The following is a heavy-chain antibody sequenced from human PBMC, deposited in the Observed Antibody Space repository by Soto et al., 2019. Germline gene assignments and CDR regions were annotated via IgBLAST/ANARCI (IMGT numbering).Heavy chain of an antibody. V-gene: IGHV1-69*12. CDR1: GGTFSSYA. CDR2: IIPIFGTA. CDR3: AGKRRPTAMAPFDY. J-gene: IGHJ4*02. D-gene: IGHD5-18*01. Sequence: QVQLVQSGAAVKKPGSSVKVSCKASGGTFSSYAISWVRQAPGQGLEWMGGIIPIFGTANYAQKFQGRVTITADESTSTAYMELSGLRSEDTAVYYCAGKRRPTAMAPFDYWGQGTLVTVSS.